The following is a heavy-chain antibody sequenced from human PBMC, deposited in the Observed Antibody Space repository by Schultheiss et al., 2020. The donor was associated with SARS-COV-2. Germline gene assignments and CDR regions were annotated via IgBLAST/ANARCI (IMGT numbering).Heavy chain of an antibody. CDR3: ARPLTGGQFKSHTWFDP. J-gene: IGHJ5*02. CDR1: GINFDDYA. Sequence: GGSLRLSCAASGINFDDYAMNWVRQAPGKGLVWVSRINSDGSSTSYADSVKGRFTISRDNARNTVYLQMHSLRAEDTAIHYCARPLTGGQFKSHTWFDPWGQGTLVTVSS. V-gene: IGHV3-74*01. D-gene: IGHD1-26*01. CDR2: INSDGSST.